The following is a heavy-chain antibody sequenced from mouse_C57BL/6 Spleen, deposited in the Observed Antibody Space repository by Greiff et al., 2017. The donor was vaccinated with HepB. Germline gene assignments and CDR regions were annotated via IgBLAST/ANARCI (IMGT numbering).Heavy chain of an antibody. J-gene: IGHJ2*01. CDR1: GYTFTDYN. V-gene: IGHV1-18*01. CDR2: INPNNGGT. CDR3: ARLTGSVPFDY. D-gene: IGHD1-1*02. Sequence: VQLQQSGPELVKPGASVKIPCKASGYTFTDYNMDWVKQSHGKSLEWIGDINPNNGGTIYNQKFKGKATLTVDKSSSTAYMELRSLTSEDTAVYYCARLTGSVPFDYWGQGTTLTVSS.